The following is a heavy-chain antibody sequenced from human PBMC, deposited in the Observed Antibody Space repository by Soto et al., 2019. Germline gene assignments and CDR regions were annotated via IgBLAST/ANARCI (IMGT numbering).Heavy chain of an antibody. CDR3: ARVLRRMYCSGGSCYSAPFDI. CDR1: GGTFSSYA. Sequence: SVKVSCKASGGTFSSYAISWVRQAPGQGLEWMGGIIPIFGTANYAQKFQGRVTITADESTSTAYMELSSLRSEDTAVYYCARVLRRMYCSGGSCYSAPFDIWGQGTMVTVSS. CDR2: IIPIFGTA. D-gene: IGHD2-15*01. J-gene: IGHJ3*02. V-gene: IGHV1-69*13.